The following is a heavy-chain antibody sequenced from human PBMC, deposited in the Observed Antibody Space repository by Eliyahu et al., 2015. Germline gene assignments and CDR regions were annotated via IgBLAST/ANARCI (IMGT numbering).Heavy chain of an antibody. J-gene: IGHJ5*01. D-gene: IGHD4-23*01. CDR3: TRDYGGNSGAFDP. CDR1: GXXXTTYD. V-gene: IGHV1-8*01. CDR2: MNPNNGDT. Sequence: QVQLVQSGAEXKKPGASVKVSCKASGXXXTTYDXNWVRQAPGQGLEWVGWMNPNNGDTGYAQKFQGRVTLTRDTSISTAYMELSSLISEDTAVYYCTRDYGGNSGAFDPWGQGTLVTVSS.